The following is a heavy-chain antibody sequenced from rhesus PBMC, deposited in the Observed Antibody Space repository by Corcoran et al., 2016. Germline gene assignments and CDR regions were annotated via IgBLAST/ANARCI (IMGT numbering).Heavy chain of an antibody. V-gene: IGHV4-73*01. Sequence: QVQLQQWGEGLVKPSETLSLTCAVYGGSIRGYYYWSWIRQPPGKGLELIGYIYGNSASTNYNPSLKNRVTISKDTAKNQFSLKLSSVTAADTAVYYCASAYWSDFSFDVWGPGVLVTVSS. D-gene: IGHD3-22*01. CDR1: GGSIRGYYY. CDR3: ASAYWSDFSFDV. J-gene: IGHJ5-1*01. CDR2: IYGNSAST.